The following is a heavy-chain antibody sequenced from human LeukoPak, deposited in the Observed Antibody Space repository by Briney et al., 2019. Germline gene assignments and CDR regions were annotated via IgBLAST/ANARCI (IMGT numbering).Heavy chain of an antibody. CDR3: AKEPRGAIYYYGMDV. V-gene: IGHV3-9*01. CDR2: ISWNSGSI. J-gene: IGHJ6*02. D-gene: IGHD1-26*01. CDR1: GFTFDDYA. Sequence: GGSLRLSCAASGFTFDDYAIHWVRQAPGKGLEWVSGISWNSGSIGYADSVKGRFTISRDNAKNSLYLQMNSLRAEDTALYYCAKEPRGAIYYYGMDVWGQGTTVTVSS.